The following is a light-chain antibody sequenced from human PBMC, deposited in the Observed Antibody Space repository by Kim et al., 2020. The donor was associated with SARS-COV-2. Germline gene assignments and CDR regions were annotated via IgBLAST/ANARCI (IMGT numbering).Light chain of an antibody. CDR2: GNS. V-gene: IGLV1-40*01. CDR3: QSYDSSLSGWV. Sequence: QRVTISCTGSSSNIGAGYDVHWYQQLPGTAHKLLIYGNSNRPSGVPDRFSGSKSGTSASLAITGLQAEDEADYYCQSYDSSLSGWVFGGGTKVTVL. CDR1: SSNIGAGYD. J-gene: IGLJ3*02.